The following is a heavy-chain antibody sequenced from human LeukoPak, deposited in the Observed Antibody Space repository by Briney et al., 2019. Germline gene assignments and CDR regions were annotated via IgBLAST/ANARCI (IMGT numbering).Heavy chain of an antibody. Sequence: GGSLRLSCAASGFTFSSYEMNWVRQAPGKGLEWVSYISSSGSTIYYADSVKGRFTISRDNAKNSLYLQMNSLRAEDTAVYCCARDLIAVASLDYWGQGTLVTVSS. V-gene: IGHV3-48*03. D-gene: IGHD6-19*01. CDR1: GFTFSSYE. CDR3: ARDLIAVASLDY. J-gene: IGHJ4*02. CDR2: ISSSGSTI.